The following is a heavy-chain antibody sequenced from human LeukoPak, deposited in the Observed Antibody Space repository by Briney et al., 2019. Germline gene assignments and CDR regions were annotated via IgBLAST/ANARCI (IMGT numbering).Heavy chain of an antibody. CDR3: ARELGVGVIGDAFDI. J-gene: IGHJ3*02. CDR2: VNTDGSST. D-gene: IGHD3-22*01. CDR1: GFTLGSYW. V-gene: IGHV3-74*01. Sequence: PGGSLRLSCAASGFTLGSYWMHWVRQAPGQGLAWVSRVNTDGSSTTYAESVKGRFTISKDNAKNTLYLQMNGLRAEDTAVYYCARELGVGVIGDAFDIWCQGTVVTVSS.